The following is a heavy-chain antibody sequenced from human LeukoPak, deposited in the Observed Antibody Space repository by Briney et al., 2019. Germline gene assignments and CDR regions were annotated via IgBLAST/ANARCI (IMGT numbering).Heavy chain of an antibody. J-gene: IGHJ4*02. CDR1: GGSFSGYY. CDR3: ARGYDSSAYYPFNY. Sequence: SETLSLTCAVYGGSFSGYYWSWIRQSPGRGLEWIGYISDSGSTNYNPSLKSRVTISVDTFKNQFSLMLSSVTAADTAVYYCARGYDSSAYYPFNYWGQGTLVTVSS. D-gene: IGHD3-22*01. CDR2: ISDSGST. V-gene: IGHV4-59*01.